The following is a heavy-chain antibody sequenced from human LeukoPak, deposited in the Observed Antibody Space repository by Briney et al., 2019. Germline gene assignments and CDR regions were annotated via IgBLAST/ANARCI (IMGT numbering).Heavy chain of an antibody. Sequence: PSETLSLTCAVYGGSFSGYYWSWIRQPPGKGLEWIGEINHSGSTNYNPPLKSRVTISVDTSKNQFSLKLSSVTAADTAVYYCASTRDSSGWYYRDYWGQGTLVTVSS. D-gene: IGHD6-19*01. CDR3: ASTRDSSGWYYRDY. J-gene: IGHJ4*02. CDR1: GGSFSGYY. CDR2: INHSGST. V-gene: IGHV4-34*01.